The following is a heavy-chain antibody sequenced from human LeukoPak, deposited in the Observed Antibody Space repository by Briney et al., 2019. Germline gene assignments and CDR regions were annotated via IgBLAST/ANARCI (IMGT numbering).Heavy chain of an antibody. D-gene: IGHD2-2*01. Sequence: ASVKVSCKASGYTFTDYYIHCVRQAPGPGVGWMGGINPNSGGTDYAQKFQGRVTMIRETSISTAYMELSRLTSDDTAVYYCARGRYCSETSCSDFDSWGQGTLVTVSS. J-gene: IGHJ4*02. CDR1: GYTFTDYY. CDR2: INPNSGGT. CDR3: ARGRYCSETSCSDFDS. V-gene: IGHV1-2*02.